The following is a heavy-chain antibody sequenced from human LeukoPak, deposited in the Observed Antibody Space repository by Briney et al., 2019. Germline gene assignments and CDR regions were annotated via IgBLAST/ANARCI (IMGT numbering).Heavy chain of an antibody. CDR1: GFTFSSYS. V-gene: IGHV3-21*01. Sequence: GGSLRLSCAASGFTFSSYSMNWVRQAPGKGLEWVSSISSSSSYIYYADSVKGRFTISRDNAKNSLYLQMNSLRDEDTAVYYCARDPTDDSSGYYWAVDYWGQGTLVTVSS. D-gene: IGHD3-22*01. CDR2: ISSSSSYI. CDR3: ARDPTDDSSGYYWAVDY. J-gene: IGHJ4*02.